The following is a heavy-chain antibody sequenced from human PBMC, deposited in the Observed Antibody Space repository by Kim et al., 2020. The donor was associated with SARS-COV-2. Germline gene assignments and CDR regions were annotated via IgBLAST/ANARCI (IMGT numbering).Heavy chain of an antibody. CDR2: IKSKTDGGTT. V-gene: IGHV3-15*01. CDR3: TALMITFGGVIVVDY. D-gene: IGHD3-16*02. J-gene: IGHJ4*02. Sequence: GGSLRLSCAASGFTFSNAWMSWVRQAPGKGLEWVGRIKSKTDGGTTDYAAPVKGRFTISRDDSKNTLYLQMNSLKTEDTAVYYCTALMITFGGVIVVDYWGQGTLVTVSS. CDR1: GFTFSNAW.